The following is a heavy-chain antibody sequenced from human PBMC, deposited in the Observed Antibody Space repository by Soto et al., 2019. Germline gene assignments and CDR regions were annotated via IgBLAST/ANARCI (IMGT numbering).Heavy chain of an antibody. D-gene: IGHD6-13*01. V-gene: IGHV1-18*04. J-gene: IGHJ2*01. CDR1: GYTFSMYG. Sequence: QVQLVQSGAEVKKPGASVKVSCKASGYTFSMYGIGWVRQAPGQGLEWMGWISAYNGNTNYAQKVQGRVTMTTDTSTSTAYMDLRSLTSDDTAVYYCARVGVAADTFYWYFDLWGRGTLVTVSS. CDR2: ISAYNGNT. CDR3: ARVGVAADTFYWYFDL.